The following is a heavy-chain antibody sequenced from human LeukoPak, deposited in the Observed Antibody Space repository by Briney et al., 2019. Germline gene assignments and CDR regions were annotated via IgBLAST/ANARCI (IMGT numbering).Heavy chain of an antibody. J-gene: IGHJ4*02. V-gene: IGHV4-4*07. CDR2: IYTRGST. D-gene: IGHD3-22*01. CDR3: ASGPVYYDSSGTDY. Sequence: PSETLSLTCTVSGGSISSYYWSWIRQPAGKGLEWIGRIYTRGSTNYNPSLKSRVTMSVDTSKNQFSLKLSSVTAADTAVYYCASGPVYYDSSGTDYWGQGTLVTVSS. CDR1: GGSISSYY.